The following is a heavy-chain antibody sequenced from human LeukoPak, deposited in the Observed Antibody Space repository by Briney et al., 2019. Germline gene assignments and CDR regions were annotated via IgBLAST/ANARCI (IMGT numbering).Heavy chain of an antibody. V-gene: IGHV1-18*01. CDR3: ARELMRGVGATVLDY. D-gene: IGHD1-26*01. CDR1: GYTFNSYV. J-gene: IGHJ4*02. Sequence: ASVKVSCTASGYTFNSYVISWVRQAPGQGLEWVGWISAYNGSTNYAQKLQGRVAMTADTATNTVYMELRSLRADDTAVYYCARELMRGVGATVLDYWGQGTLVTVPS. CDR2: ISAYNGST.